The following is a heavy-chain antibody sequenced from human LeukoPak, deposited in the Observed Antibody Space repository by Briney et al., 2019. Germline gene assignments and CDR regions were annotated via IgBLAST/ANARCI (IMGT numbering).Heavy chain of an antibody. Sequence: PSETLSLTCSVSGGSISSGNCYWSWIRQPAGRGLEWIGRIHTRGSTNYNPSLKSRVTMSVDTSKNRFSLKLSSVTAADTAVYYCARGLGSSGYYYVDWFDPWGQGTLVTVSS. D-gene: IGHD3-22*01. J-gene: IGHJ5*02. CDR1: GGSISSGNCY. CDR2: IHTRGST. CDR3: ARGLGSSGYYYVDWFDP. V-gene: IGHV4-61*02.